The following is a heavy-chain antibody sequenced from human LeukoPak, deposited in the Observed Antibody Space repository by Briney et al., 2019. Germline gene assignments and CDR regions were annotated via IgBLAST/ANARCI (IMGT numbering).Heavy chain of an antibody. CDR3: AKEVRNNYYFDY. Sequence: GGSLRLSCAASGFTFSGSAMHWVRQASGKGLEWVGRIRSKANSYATAYAASVKGRFTISRDNSKSTLFLQMNSLRAEDTAVYYCAKEVRNNYYFDYWGQGTLVTVSS. J-gene: IGHJ4*02. D-gene: IGHD1/OR15-1a*01. CDR1: GFTFSGSA. CDR2: IRSKANSYAT. V-gene: IGHV3-73*01.